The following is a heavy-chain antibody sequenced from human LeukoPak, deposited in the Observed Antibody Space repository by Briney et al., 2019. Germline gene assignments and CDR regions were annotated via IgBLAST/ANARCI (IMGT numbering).Heavy chain of an antibody. Sequence: SETLSLTCTVSGGSISSYYWSWIRQPAGKGLEWIGYIYHSGSTYYNPSLKSRVTISVDRSKNQFSLKLSSVTAADTAVYYCARRGYSYGFGYWGQGTLVTVSS. CDR2: IYHSGST. CDR3: ARRGYSYGFGY. J-gene: IGHJ4*02. V-gene: IGHV4-59*12. D-gene: IGHD5-18*01. CDR1: GGSISSYY.